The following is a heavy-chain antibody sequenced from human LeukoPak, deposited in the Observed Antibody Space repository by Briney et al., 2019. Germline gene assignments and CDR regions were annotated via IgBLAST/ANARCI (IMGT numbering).Heavy chain of an antibody. D-gene: IGHD3-22*01. J-gene: IGHJ4*02. Sequence: PGGSLRLSCAASGFTFSSNGMHWVRQAPGKGLEWVAVIWHDGSNKYYSDPVKGRFTISRDNSKNTLYLQTNSLRVEDTAVYYCARDGSSGYLHFDFWGQGTLVTVSS. CDR2: IWHDGSNK. CDR3: ARDGSSGYLHFDF. CDR1: GFTFSSNG. V-gene: IGHV3-33*01.